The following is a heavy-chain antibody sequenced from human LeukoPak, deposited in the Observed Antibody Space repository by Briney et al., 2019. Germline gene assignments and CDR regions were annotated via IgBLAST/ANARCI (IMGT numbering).Heavy chain of an antibody. CDR1: GGSISSGSYY. Sequence: SETLSLTCTVSGGSISSGSYYWSWIRQPAGKGLKWIGRIYTSGSTNYNPSLKSRVTISVDTSKNQFSLKLSSVTAADTAVYYCAREATVTTSRYYYYYYMDVWGKGTTVTISS. V-gene: IGHV4-61*02. D-gene: IGHD4-17*01. CDR2: IYTSGST. J-gene: IGHJ6*03. CDR3: AREATVTTSRYYYYYYMDV.